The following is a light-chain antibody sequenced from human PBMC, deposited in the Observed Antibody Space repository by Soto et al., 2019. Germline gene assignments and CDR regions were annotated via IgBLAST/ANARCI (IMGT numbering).Light chain of an antibody. CDR3: HHYTNWLALT. Sequence: EIVMTQSPATLSVSPGERATLSCRASQTVGSNLAWYQQKPGQPPRLLIYDASTRATGVPVRFRGSGSGTQFTLTISSLQSEDSAHYYCHHYTNWLALTFGGGTKVDIK. CDR2: DAS. CDR1: QTVGSN. J-gene: IGKJ4*01. V-gene: IGKV3-15*01.